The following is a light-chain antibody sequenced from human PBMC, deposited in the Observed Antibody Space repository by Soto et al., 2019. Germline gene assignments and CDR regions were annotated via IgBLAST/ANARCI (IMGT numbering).Light chain of an antibody. J-gene: IGKJ1*01. CDR1: QSVSNV. CDR3: QQYYSYPWT. CDR2: AAS. V-gene: IGKV1-5*01. Sequence: DIQMTQSPSSLSASVGDRVTITCRASQSVSNVLAWYQQKPGKAPKLLIYAASTLQSGVPSRFSGSGSGTDFTLTISCLQSEDFATYYCQQYYSYPWTFGQGTKVDI.